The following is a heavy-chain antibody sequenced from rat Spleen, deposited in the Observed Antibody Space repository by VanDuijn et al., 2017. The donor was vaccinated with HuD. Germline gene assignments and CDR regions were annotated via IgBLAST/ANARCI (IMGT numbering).Heavy chain of an antibody. V-gene: IGHV5-46*01. Sequence: EVQLVESGGDLVQPGRSVRLSCAASGFTFSNFPMAWVRQAPTKGLEWVATISTRGGSTYYRDSVKGRFTISRDNAKNTKYLQMDSLRSEDTATYYCARPLPDYWYFDFWGPGTMVTVSS. CDR3: ARPLPDYWYFDF. D-gene: IGHD1-4*01. J-gene: IGHJ1*01. CDR1: GFTFSNFP. CDR2: ISTRGGST.